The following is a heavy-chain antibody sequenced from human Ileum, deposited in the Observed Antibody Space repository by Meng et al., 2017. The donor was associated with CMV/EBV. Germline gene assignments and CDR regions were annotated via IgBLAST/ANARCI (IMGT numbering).Heavy chain of an antibody. CDR2: IRCGEANG. CDR3: ARDALNYGDYVL. CDR1: VFTFSSCG. D-gene: IGHD4-17*01. Sequence: CASSVFTFSSCGMHWMRQHRGRGLEWVAFIRCGEANGSYAGSGQGRFTISRDNFKNTLYLQMNSLRAEDTAFYHCARDALNYGDYVLWGRGTLVTVSS. V-gene: IGHV3-30*02. J-gene: IGHJ2*01.